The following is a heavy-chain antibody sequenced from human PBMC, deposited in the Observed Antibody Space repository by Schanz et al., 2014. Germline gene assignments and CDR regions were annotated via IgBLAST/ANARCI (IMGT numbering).Heavy chain of an antibody. D-gene: IGHD2-15*01. CDR3: ARDRGYCSGGSCLTVDY. CDR2: ISYDGSNK. CDR1: GFTLSSYA. J-gene: IGHJ4*02. Sequence: VQLLESGGGLVQPGGSLRLSCAASGFTLSSYAMHWVRQAPGKGLEWVAVISYDGSNKYYADSVKGRFTISRDNSKNTLYLQMNTLRAEDTAVYYCARDRGYCSGGSCLTVDYWGQGTLVTVSS. V-gene: IGHV3-30-3*01.